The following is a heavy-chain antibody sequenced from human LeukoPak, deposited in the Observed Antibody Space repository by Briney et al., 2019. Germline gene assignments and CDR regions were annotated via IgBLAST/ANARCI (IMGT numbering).Heavy chain of an antibody. CDR1: GGSISSSSYY. CDR3: ARHGYYDYVWGSYRRSYYFDY. CDR2: IYYSGST. Sequence: SETLSLTCTVSGGSISSSSYYWGWIRQPPGKVLEWIGNIYYSGSTYYNPSLESRVTMSLDTSKNQFSLKLSSVTAADTAVYYCARHGYYDYVWGSYRRSYYFDYWGQGTLVTVSS. D-gene: IGHD3-16*02. V-gene: IGHV4-39*01. J-gene: IGHJ4*02.